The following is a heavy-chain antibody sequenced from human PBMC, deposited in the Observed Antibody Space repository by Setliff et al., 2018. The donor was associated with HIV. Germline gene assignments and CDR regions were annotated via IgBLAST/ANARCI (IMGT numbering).Heavy chain of an antibody. V-gene: IGHV1-69*13. J-gene: IGHJ5*02. D-gene: IGHD1-26*01. CDR3: ARAPAHEHAPRWYSSSNRFDP. CDR1: GGPFSGHA. CDR2: IIPLFGTA. Sequence: SVKVSCKAAGGPFSGHAINWVRQAPGQGLEWMGEIIPLFGTAHYAQRFQGRVTITADRSASTAYMELSRLKSAATAVYSCARAPAHEHAPRWYSSSNRFDPWGQGTLVTVSS.